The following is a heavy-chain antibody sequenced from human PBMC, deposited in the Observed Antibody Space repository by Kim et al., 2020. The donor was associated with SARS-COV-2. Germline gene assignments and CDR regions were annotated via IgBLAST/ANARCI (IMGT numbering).Heavy chain of an antibody. Sequence: SETLSLTCTVSGCSISSGGYYWSWIRQHPGKGLEWIGYIYYSGSTYYNPSLKSRVTISVDTSKNQFSLKLSSVTAADTAVYYCAQTGYSSSYWFDPWGQGTLVTVSS. CDR3: AQTGYSSSYWFDP. V-gene: IGHV4-31*03. J-gene: IGHJ5*02. CDR2: IYYSGST. D-gene: IGHD6-13*01. CDR1: GCSISSGGYY.